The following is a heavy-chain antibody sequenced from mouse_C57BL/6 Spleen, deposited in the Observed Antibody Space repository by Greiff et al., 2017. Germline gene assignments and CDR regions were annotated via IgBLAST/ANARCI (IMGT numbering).Heavy chain of an antibody. J-gene: IGHJ4*01. CDR3: ARHNWDYAMDY. CDR1: GFTFSSYT. D-gene: IGHD4-1*01. CDR2: ISGGGGNT. V-gene: IGHV5-9*01. Sequence: EVQGVESGGGLVKPGGSLKLSCAASGFTFSSYTMSWVRQTPEKRLEWVATISGGGGNTYYPDSVKGRFIISRDNAKNTLYLQMSSLRSEDTALYYCARHNWDYAMDYWGQGTSVTVSS.